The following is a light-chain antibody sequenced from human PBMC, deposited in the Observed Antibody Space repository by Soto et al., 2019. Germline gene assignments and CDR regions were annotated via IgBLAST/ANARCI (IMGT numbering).Light chain of an antibody. CDR3: QESYSTPPT. Sequence: DTQRTPSACTMSASVKDGFISSRRASQSISTWLAWYQQKPGKAPKLLIYKASNLESGVPSRFSGIGSGTEFTLSMRSLQPEEFATYYCQESYSTPPTLGEWTKVDIK. J-gene: IGKJ1*01. CDR1: QSISTW. CDR2: KAS. V-gene: IGKV1-5*03.